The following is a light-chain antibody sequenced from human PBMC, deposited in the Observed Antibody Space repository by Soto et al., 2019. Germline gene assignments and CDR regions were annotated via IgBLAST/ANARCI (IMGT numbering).Light chain of an antibody. J-gene: IGLJ1*01. CDR3: ATWDDSLNGYV. V-gene: IGLV1-44*01. CDR1: GTDVGTYNF. Sequence: QSALTEPASVSGSPGQSITISCTGSGTDVGTYNFVSWFQRHPGKAPQLIIYSNNQRPSGVPDRFSGSKSGTSASLAISGLQSEDEADYYCATWDDSLNGYVFGTGTKVTVL. CDR2: SNN.